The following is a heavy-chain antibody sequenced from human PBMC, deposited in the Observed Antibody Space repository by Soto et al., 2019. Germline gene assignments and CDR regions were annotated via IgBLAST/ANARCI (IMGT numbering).Heavy chain of an antibody. CDR2: ISAYNGNT. J-gene: IGHJ4*02. CDR3: ARDLAAAGPFDC. D-gene: IGHD6-13*01. Sequence: QVQLVQSGAEVKKPGASVKVSCKASGYTFTNYAFSWERQAPGQGLEWMGWISAYNGNTNYPQKLQGRVTMTTDASTSTAYVELRSLRSDDTAVYYCARDLAAAGPFDCWGQGTLVTVSS. V-gene: IGHV1-18*01. CDR1: GYTFTNYA.